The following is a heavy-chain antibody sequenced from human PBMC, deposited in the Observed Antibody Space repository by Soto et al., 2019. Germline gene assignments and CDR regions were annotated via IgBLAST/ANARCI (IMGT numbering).Heavy chain of an antibody. V-gene: IGHV4-39*01. J-gene: IGHJ4*02. CDR1: GGSISSSSYY. Sequence: SETLSLTCTVSGGSISSSSYYWGWIRQPPGKGLEWIGSIYYSGSTYYNPSLKSRVTISVDTSKNQFSLKLSSVTAAGTAVYYCARAPSVLDYDFWSGYYEGFDYWGQGTLVTVSS. CDR2: IYYSGST. CDR3: ARAPSVLDYDFWSGYYEGFDY. D-gene: IGHD3-3*01.